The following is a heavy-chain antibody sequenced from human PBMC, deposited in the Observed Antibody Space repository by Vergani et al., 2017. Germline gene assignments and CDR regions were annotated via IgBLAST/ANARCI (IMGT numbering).Heavy chain of an antibody. J-gene: IGHJ4*02. CDR2: FDPEHGEV. D-gene: IGHD3-22*01. V-gene: IGHV1-24*01. CDR1: GYSLTELT. Sequence: QVQLVQSGSEVRKPGASVKVSCQVSGYSLTELTIHWVRQAPGKGLEWMGGFDPEHGEVTFAHHIQGRVTMTEDRSTDLAYMELSSLRPEDTALYYCAIMTDYYDSSGYYLDYWGQGTPVTVSS. CDR3: AIMTDYYDSSGYYLDY.